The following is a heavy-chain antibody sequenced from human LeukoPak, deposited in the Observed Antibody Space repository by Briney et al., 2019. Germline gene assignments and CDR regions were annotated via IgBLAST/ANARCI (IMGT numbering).Heavy chain of an antibody. Sequence: SETLSLTCAVYGGSFSRYYWSWIRQSPGRGREWIAEINHRADTNYNPSVNSRVTISVDTSKNQFSLKVPSLTAAPTAVYFCASGPTVSEPGSFAYWGQGSLVTVSS. V-gene: IGHV4-34*01. CDR1: GGSFSRYY. D-gene: IGHD4-11*01. CDR3: ASGPTVSEPGSFAY. J-gene: IGHJ4*03. CDR2: INHRADT.